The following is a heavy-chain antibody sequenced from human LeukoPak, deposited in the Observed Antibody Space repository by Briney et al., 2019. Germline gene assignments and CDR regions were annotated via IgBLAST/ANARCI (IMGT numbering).Heavy chain of an antibody. CDR2: ISYDGTIK. V-gene: IGHV3-30-3*01. CDR3: ARGDPHDY. J-gene: IGHJ4*02. Sequence: GGSLRLSCAASGFTFSTYAMHWVRQAPGKGLEWVALISYDGTIKFYADSVKGRLTISRDNSKNTLFLQMNSLRAEDTAFYYCARGDPHDYWGQGTLVTVSS. CDR1: GFTFSTYA.